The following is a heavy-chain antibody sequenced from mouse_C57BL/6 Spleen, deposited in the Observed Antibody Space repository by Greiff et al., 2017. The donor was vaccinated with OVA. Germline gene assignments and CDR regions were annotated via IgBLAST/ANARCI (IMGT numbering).Heavy chain of an antibody. J-gene: IGHJ1*03. CDR1: GFSLTSYG. V-gene: IGHV2-5*01. Sequence: QVHVKQSGPGLVQPSQSLSITCTVSGFSLTSYGVHWVRQSPGKGLEWLGVIWRGGSTDYNAAFMSRLSITKDNSKSQVFFKMNSLQADDTAIYYGAKKGDGSHYWYFDVWGTGTTVTVSS. CDR3: AKKGDGSHYWYFDV. CDR2: IWRGGST. D-gene: IGHD2-3*01.